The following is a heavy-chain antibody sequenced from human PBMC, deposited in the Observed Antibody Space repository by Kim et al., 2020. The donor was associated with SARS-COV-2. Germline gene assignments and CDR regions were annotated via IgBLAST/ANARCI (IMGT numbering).Heavy chain of an antibody. J-gene: IGHJ4*02. CDR3: ARGGPYDYGDLGVDY. CDR1: GFTFTDYD. D-gene: IGHD4-17*01. Sequence: ASVKVSCKASGFTFTDYDMHWVRQAPGQGLEWIGTISPNGGSTTYAQKFQGRVTMTRDASTSTVYMDLSSLTSADSSVYYCARGGPYDYGDLGVDYWGQG. V-gene: IGHV1-46*01. CDR2: ISPNGGST.